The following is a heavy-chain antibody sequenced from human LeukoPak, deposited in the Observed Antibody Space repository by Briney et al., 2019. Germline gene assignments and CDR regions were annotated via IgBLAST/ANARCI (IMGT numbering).Heavy chain of an antibody. J-gene: IGHJ4*02. Sequence: SETLSLTCTVSGGSISSYYWTWIRQPAGKGLEWIGRMYTSGSTNYNPSLKSRVTMSIDTSKKQFSLRLHPVTAADTAVYYCAREGGPYRPLDYSGQGTLVTVSS. CDR2: MYTSGST. CDR1: GGSISSYY. CDR3: AREGGPYRPLDY. V-gene: IGHV4-4*07.